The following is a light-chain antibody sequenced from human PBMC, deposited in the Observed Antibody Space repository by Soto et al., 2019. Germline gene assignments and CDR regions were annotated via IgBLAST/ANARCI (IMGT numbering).Light chain of an antibody. Sequence: DIQMTQSPSTLSASVGDRVTITCRASQSISSWLAWYQQKPGKAPKLLIYDASSLETGVPSRFSGSRSGTEFTLTISSLQPDDFATYYCQQTDSFPYTFGRGTKVDIK. CDR2: DAS. CDR3: QQTDSFPYT. V-gene: IGKV1-5*01. J-gene: IGKJ2*01. CDR1: QSISSW.